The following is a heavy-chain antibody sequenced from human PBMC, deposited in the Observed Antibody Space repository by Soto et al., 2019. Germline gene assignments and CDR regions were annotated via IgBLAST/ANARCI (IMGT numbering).Heavy chain of an antibody. V-gene: IGHV3-33*01. D-gene: IGHD7-27*01. Sequence: GGSLRLSCAASGFTFSSYGMHWDRQAPGKGLEWVAVIWYDGSNKYYADSVKGRFTISRDNSKNTLYLQMNSLRAEDTAVYYCARATRTGGAFDIWGQGTMVTVSS. J-gene: IGHJ3*02. CDR1: GFTFSSYG. CDR2: IWYDGSNK. CDR3: ARATRTGGAFDI.